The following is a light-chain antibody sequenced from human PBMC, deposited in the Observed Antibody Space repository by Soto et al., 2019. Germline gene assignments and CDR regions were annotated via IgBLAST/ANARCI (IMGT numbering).Light chain of an antibody. CDR3: QQYNSYPVT. CDR1: QSISSW. Sequence: DIQMTQSPSTMSASVGDRVTTTCRARQSISSWLAWYQQKPGKAPKLLIYQASALESGVPSRFSGSGSGTECTLTISGLQPDDFATYYCQQYNSYPVTFGGGTRVEIK. V-gene: IGKV1-5*03. J-gene: IGKJ4*01. CDR2: QAS.